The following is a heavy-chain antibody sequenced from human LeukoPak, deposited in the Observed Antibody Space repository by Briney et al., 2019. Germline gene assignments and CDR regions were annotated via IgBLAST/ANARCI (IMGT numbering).Heavy chain of an antibody. V-gene: IGHV3-7*04. CDR1: GFTFSSYW. CDR3: VRQYNSSWVQISDY. D-gene: IGHD6-13*01. CDR2: IKQDGSAK. J-gene: IGHJ4*02. Sequence: GGSLRLSCAASGFTFSSYWMTWVRQAPRKGLEWVANIKQDGSAKYYVDSVKGRFTISRDNAKNSLYLQMNSLRAEDTAVYYCVRQYNSSWVQISDYWGQGTLVTVSS.